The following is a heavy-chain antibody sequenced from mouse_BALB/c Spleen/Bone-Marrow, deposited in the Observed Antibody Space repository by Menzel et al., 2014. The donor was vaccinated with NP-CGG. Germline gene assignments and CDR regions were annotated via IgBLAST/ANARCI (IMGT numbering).Heavy chain of an antibody. J-gene: IGHJ4*01. Sequence: EVQLQQSGTVLARPGASVKMSCKASGYTFTSYWMHWVKQRPGQGLEWIGAIYPGNSDTSYNQKFKGKAKLTAVTSTSTAYMELSSLTNEDSAVYYCTRSELRRGGYALDYWGLGTSVTVS. CDR3: TRSELRRGGYALDY. V-gene: IGHV1-5*01. CDR1: GYTFTSYW. CDR2: IYPGNSDT. D-gene: IGHD2-12*01.